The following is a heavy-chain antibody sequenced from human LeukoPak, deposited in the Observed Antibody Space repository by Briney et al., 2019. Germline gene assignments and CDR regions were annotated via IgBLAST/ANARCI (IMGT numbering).Heavy chain of an antibody. Sequence: NPSETLSPTCTVSGGSITTYYWTWIRQPPGKGLEWIGHIYYSGSTNYNPSLKRRVTISVDTSKNQFSLRLSSVTAADTAVYYCAKARPGSTAAGGSFDPWGQGTLVTVSS. CDR3: AKARPGSTAAGGSFDP. CDR2: IYYSGST. J-gene: IGHJ5*02. D-gene: IGHD6-13*01. V-gene: IGHV4-59*01. CDR1: GGSITTYY.